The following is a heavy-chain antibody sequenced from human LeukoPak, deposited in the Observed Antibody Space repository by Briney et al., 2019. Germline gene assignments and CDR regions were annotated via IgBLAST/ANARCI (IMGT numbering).Heavy chain of an antibody. CDR1: GHSFTSYW. V-gene: IGHV5-51*01. J-gene: IGHJ3*02. D-gene: IGHD2-2*01. Sequence: GESLKISCKGSGHSFTSYWIGWVRQMPGKGPEWMGIIYPGDSDTRYSPSFQGQVTISADKSISTAYLQWRSLKASDTAMYYCATRTIGDAFDIWGQGTMVTVSS. CDR3: ATRTIGDAFDI. CDR2: IYPGDSDT.